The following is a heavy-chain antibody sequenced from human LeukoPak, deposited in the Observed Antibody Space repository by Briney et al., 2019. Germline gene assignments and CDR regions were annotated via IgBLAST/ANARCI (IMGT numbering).Heavy chain of an antibody. D-gene: IGHD3-10*01. CDR1: GFTFSSYW. CDR2: IYSGGST. CDR3: ARARNRGLFDY. J-gene: IGHJ4*02. V-gene: IGHV3-53*01. Sequence: GGSLRLSCAASGFTFSSYWMSWVRQAPGKGLEWVSVIYSGGSTYYADSVKGRFTISRDNSKNTLYLQMNSLRAEDTAVYYCARARNRGLFDYWGQGTLVTVSS.